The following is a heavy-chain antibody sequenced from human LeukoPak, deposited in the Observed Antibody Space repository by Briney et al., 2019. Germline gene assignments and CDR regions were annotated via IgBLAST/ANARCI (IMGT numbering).Heavy chain of an antibody. Sequence: GASVKVSCKASGYTFTSYAMNWVRQAPGQGLEWMGWINTNTGNPTYAQGFTGRFVFSLNTSVSTAYLQISSLKAEDTAVYYCAREIGTAMVLSYYYYMDVWGKGTTVTVSS. CDR3: AREIGTAMVLSYYYYMDV. CDR1: GYTFTSYA. CDR2: INTNTGNP. J-gene: IGHJ6*03. D-gene: IGHD5-18*01. V-gene: IGHV7-4-1*02.